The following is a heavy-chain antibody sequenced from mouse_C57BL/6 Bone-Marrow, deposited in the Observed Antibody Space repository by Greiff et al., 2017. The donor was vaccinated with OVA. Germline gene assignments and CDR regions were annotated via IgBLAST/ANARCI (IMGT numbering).Heavy chain of an antibody. CDR1: GYSITSGYY. Sequence: EVQLQESGPGLVKPSQSLSLTCSVTGYSITSGYYWNWIRQFPGNKLEWMGYISYDGSNNYNPSLKNRISITRDTSKNQFFLKLNSVTTEDTATYYCARGVLFAYWGQGTLVTVSA. V-gene: IGHV3-6*01. J-gene: IGHJ3*01. CDR3: ARGVLFAY. CDR2: ISYDGSN.